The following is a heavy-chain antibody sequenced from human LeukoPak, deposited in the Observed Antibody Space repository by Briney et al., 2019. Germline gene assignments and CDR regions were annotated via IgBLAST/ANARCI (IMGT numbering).Heavy chain of an antibody. CDR2: ISYDGSNK. V-gene: IGHV3-30*04. Sequence: GGSLRLSCAASGFTFSSYAIHWVRQAPGKGLEWVAVISYDGSNKYYADSVKGRFTISRDNSKNTLYLQMNSLRAEDSAVYYCARVERYAGFLDYWGQGTLVTVSS. D-gene: IGHD1-1*01. CDR3: ARVERYAGFLDY. CDR1: GFTFSSYA. J-gene: IGHJ4*02.